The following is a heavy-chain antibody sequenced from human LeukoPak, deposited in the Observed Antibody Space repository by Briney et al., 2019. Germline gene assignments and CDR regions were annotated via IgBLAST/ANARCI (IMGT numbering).Heavy chain of an antibody. D-gene: IGHD3-10*01. CDR1: GGSISSSGYY. CDR2: IYYSGSS. Sequence: SEALSLTCTVSGGSISSSGYYWGWIHQPPGKGLEWIGSIYYSGSSYNNPSLKSRVTISVDTSKNQFSLKLSSVTAADTAVYYCARASITMVRGVPGWFDPWGQGTLVTVSS. V-gene: IGHV4-39*07. CDR3: ARASITMVRGVPGWFDP. J-gene: IGHJ5*02.